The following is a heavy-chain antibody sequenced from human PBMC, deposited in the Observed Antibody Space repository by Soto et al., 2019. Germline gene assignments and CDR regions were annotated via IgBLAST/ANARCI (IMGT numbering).Heavy chain of an antibody. CDR1: GYAFTSYG. CDR3: ARGPMTTASSPAFY. CDR2: ISGYNGNT. J-gene: IGHJ4*02. V-gene: IGHV1-18*01. D-gene: IGHD4-17*01. Sequence: QVQLVQSGAEVKKPGASVTVSCKASGYAFTSYGITWVRQAPGQGLEWVGWISGYNGNTNYAQKFQGRVTMTKDTSTSTAYMELRSLRSDDTAVYYCARGPMTTASSPAFYWGQGTLLTVSS.